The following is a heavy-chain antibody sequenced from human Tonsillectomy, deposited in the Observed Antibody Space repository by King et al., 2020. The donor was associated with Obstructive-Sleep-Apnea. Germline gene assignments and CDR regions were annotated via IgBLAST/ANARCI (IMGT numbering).Heavy chain of an antibody. V-gene: IGHV3-23*04. CDR3: AKDPGRELLGADAFDI. J-gene: IGHJ3*02. CDR1: GFTFSSYA. CDR2: ISGSGGST. Sequence: VQLVESGGGLVQPGGSLRLSCAASGFTFSSYAMSWVRQAPGKGLEWVSAISGSGGSTYYADSVKGRFTISRDNSKNTLYLQMNSLRAEDTAVYYCAKDPGRELLGADAFDIWGQGTMVTVSS. D-gene: IGHD1-26*01.